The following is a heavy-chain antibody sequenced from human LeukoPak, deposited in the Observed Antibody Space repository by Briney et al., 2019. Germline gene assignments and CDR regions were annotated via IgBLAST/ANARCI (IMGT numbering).Heavy chain of an antibody. CDR1: GGSMKSYY. Sequence: SETLSLTCTVSGGSMKSYYWNWIRQPPGKGLEWIGYIFFSGTTRHNPSLSSRLTMSVDTSKNQFSLNLTSVTAADTAVYYCARGGDGYNYGDYWGQGTLVTVSS. J-gene: IGHJ4*02. CDR2: IFFSGTT. D-gene: IGHD5-24*01. V-gene: IGHV4-59*01. CDR3: ARGGDGYNYGDY.